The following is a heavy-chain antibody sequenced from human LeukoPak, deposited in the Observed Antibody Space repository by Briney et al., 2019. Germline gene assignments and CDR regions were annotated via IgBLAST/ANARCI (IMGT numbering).Heavy chain of an antibody. J-gene: IGHJ4*02. CDR3: ARTDPYDSSXYCLDY. CDR2: IYSGGST. D-gene: IGHD3-22*01. V-gene: IGHV3-66*01. CDR1: GFTVSSNY. Sequence: GGSLRLSCAASGFTVSSNYMSWVRQAPGKGLEWVSVIYSGGSTYYADSVKGRFTISRDNSKNTLYLQMNSLRAEDTAVYYCARTDPYDSSXYCLDYWGQGTLVTVSS.